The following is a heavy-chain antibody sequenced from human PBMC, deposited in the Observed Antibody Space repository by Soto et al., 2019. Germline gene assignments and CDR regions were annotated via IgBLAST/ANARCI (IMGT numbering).Heavy chain of an antibody. CDR1: GFTFSSNA. Sequence: GGSLRLSCAASGFTFSSNAMSWVRQAPGKGLEWVSATSGSGGSTYYADSVKGRFTISRDNSKNTLYLQMNSLRAEDTALYYCASGYTYGGWFDPWGQGTLVTVSS. D-gene: IGHD5-18*01. V-gene: IGHV3-23*01. CDR2: TSGSGGST. CDR3: ASGYTYGGWFDP. J-gene: IGHJ5*02.